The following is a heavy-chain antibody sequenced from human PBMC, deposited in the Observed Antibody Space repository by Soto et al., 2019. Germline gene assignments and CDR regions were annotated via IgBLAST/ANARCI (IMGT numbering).Heavy chain of an antibody. CDR2: IYYSGHT. CDR3: ARATSLWFGGEWYFDL. J-gene: IGHJ2*01. D-gene: IGHD3-10*01. CDR1: NGSMSSYF. Sequence: QVQLQESGPGLVRPSETLSLTCTVSNGSMSSYFWSWLRQPPGEGLEWRGYIYYSGHTNYNPSLKGQGTMSVDTAKNKSSLNLSSVTAADTAVYYCARATSLWFGGEWYFDLWGRGTLVTVSS. V-gene: IGHV4-59*01.